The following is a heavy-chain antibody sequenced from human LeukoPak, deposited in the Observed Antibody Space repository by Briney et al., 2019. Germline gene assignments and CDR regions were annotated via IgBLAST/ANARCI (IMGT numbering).Heavy chain of an antibody. D-gene: IGHD6-13*01. CDR2: IYSGGST. J-gene: IGHJ4*02. CDR1: GFTFSDYY. V-gene: IGHV3-66*01. Sequence: GGSLRLSCAASGFTFSDYYMSWVRRAPGKGLEWVSVIYSGGSTYYANSVKGRFTISRDTSKNTLYLQMNSLGAEDTAVYYCARDNPLYSSSWYCFDYWGQGTLVTVSS. CDR3: ARDNPLYSSSWYCFDY.